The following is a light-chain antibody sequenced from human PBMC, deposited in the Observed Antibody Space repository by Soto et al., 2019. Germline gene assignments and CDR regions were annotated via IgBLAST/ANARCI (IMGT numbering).Light chain of an antibody. J-gene: IGKJ4*01. CDR2: ATS. CDR3: QQSDDFPLT. Sequence: DIQMTQSPSSVSASVGDTVTITCRASQGIYSRLAWYQQKPRKAPELLIYATSTLQNGVPSGFSGSGFGTDVTLSSSSLQPEDSASYFCQQSDDFPLTFGGGTKVEI. CDR1: QGIYSR. V-gene: IGKV1D-12*01.